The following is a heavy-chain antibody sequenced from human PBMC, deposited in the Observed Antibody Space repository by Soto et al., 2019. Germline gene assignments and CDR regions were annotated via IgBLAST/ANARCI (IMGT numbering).Heavy chain of an antibody. J-gene: IGHJ6*03. CDR3: AKDGIAVAGTGKYYYYYMDV. V-gene: IGHV3-9*01. CDR1: GFTFDDYA. D-gene: IGHD6-19*01. CDR2: ISWNSGSI. Sequence: GGSLRLSCAASGFTFDDYAMHWVRQAPGKGLEWVSGISWNSGSIGYADSVKGRFTISRDNAKNSLYLQMNSLRAEDTALYYCAKDGIAVAGTGKYYYYYMDVWGKGTTVTVSS.